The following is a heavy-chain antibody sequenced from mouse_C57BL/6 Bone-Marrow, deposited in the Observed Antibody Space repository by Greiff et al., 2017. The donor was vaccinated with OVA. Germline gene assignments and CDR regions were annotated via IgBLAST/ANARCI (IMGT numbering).Heavy chain of an antibody. Sequence: QVQLQQPGAELVKPGASVKMSCQASGYTFTSYWITWVKQRPGQGLEWIGDIYPGSGSTNYNEKFKSKATLTVDTSSSTAYMQLSSLTSEDSAVYYCARSDGYYVYYAMDYWGQGTSVTVSS. J-gene: IGHJ4*01. CDR2: IYPGSGST. D-gene: IGHD2-3*01. CDR3: ARSDGYYVYYAMDY. V-gene: IGHV1-55*01. CDR1: GYTFTSYW.